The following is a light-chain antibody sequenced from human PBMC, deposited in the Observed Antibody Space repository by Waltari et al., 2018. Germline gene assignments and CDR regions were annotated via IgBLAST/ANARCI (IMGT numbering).Light chain of an antibody. CDR1: NYNIGSGP. Sequence: QSVLTQAPSVSGTPGQRVTISCSGTNYNIGSGPVNWYQQVPGMSPKLLIYSNDQWPSGVPDRFSGSKSGTSASLAISGLQSEDEADYYCATWDGRVNGVLFGGGTKVTVL. CDR2: SND. CDR3: ATWDGRVNGVL. J-gene: IGLJ2*01. V-gene: IGLV1-44*01.